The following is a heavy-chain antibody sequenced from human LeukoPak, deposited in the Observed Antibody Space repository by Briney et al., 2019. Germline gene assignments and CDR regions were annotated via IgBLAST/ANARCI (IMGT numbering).Heavy chain of an antibody. CDR2: IGHDESKK. Sequence: GGSLRLSCAASGFIFSRYGLHWVRQAPCKGLEWVAVIGHDESKKYYADSVKGRFTISRENSKNMLYLQMNSLRFEDTAVYFCAKTRGPVIVEAVPSAWGQGTLVTVSS. D-gene: IGHD2/OR15-2a*01. V-gene: IGHV3-30*18. CDR1: GFIFSRYG. J-gene: IGHJ5*02. CDR3: AKTRGPVIVEAVPSA.